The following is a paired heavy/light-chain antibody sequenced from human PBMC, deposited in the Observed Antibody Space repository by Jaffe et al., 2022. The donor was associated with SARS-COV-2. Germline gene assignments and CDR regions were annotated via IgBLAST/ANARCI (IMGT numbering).Light chain of an antibody. J-gene: IGKJ2*01. CDR3: HQSTYGYT. CDR2: FAS. V-gene: IGKV6-21*01. CDR1: QTIGTG. Sequence: EIVLTQSPDFQAVNPKEKVTITCRASQTIGTGLHWYQQKPDQSPKLLIKFASQSFSGVPSRFSGSGSGTDFTLTINSLEAEDAATYYCHQSTYGYTFGQGTKLEIK.
Heavy chain of an antibody. J-gene: IGHJ3*02. V-gene: IGHV1-46*01. Sequence: QVHLVQSGAEVKKPGASVKVSCKASGYTFTSSQSHMHWVRQAPGQGLEWMGLIDPSGDTTSYAQKFEGRVTMTGDTSTSTAYMELGSLRSEDTAVYYCARGTWAISMTVGAGDVYDIWGQGTMVTVSS. D-gene: IGHD3-22*01. CDR3: ARGTWAISMTVGAGDVYDI. CDR1: GYTFTSSQSH. CDR2: IDPSGDTT.